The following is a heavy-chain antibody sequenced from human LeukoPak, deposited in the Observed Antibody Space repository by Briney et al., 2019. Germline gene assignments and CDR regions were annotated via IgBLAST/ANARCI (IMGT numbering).Heavy chain of an antibody. CDR1: GFTFRDYY. V-gene: IGHV3-30*03. D-gene: IGHD3-10*01. CDR2: ISYDGSNK. CDR3: WFGSQY. J-gene: IGHJ4*02. Sequence: GGSLRLSCAASGFTFRDYYMSWIRQAPGKGLEWVAVISYDGSNKYYADSVKGRYTISRDNSKNTLYLQMNSLRAEDTAVYYGWFGSQYWGQGTLVTVSS.